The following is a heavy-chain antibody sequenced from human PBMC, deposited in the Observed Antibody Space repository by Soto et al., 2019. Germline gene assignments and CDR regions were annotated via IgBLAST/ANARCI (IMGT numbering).Heavy chain of an antibody. D-gene: IGHD1-7*01. CDR3: AKASEITGTTGYFDY. CDR2: ISYDGSNK. J-gene: IGHJ4*02. Sequence: PSETLSLTCTVSGGSISSGGYYWSWGRQAPGKGLEWVAVISYDGSNKYYADSVKGRFTISRDNSKNTLYLQMNSLRAEDTAVYYCAKASEITGTTGYFDYWGQGTLVTVSS. V-gene: IGHV3-30*18. CDR1: GGSISSGG.